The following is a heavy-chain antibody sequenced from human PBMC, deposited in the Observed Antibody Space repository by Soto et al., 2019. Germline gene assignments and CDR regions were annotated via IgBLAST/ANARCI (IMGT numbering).Heavy chain of an antibody. CDR2: IYYSGST. CDR3: ARDGGDYYGSGSLPIYGMDV. CDR1: GGSISSYY. J-gene: IGHJ6*02. Sequence: PSETLSLTCTVSGGSISSYYWSWIRQPPGKGLEWSGYIYYSGSTNYNPSLKSRVTISVDTAKNQFSLKLSSVTAADTAVYYCARDGGDYYGSGSLPIYGMDVWGQGTTVTVSS. D-gene: IGHD3-10*01. V-gene: IGHV4-59*01.